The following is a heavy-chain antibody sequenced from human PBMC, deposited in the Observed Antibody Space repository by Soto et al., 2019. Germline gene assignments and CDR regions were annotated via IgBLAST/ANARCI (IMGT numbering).Heavy chain of an antibody. J-gene: IGHJ4*02. CDR3: TRDWYGLGRN. CDR2: IYADGRT. CDR1: GFSVSDNY. Sequence: EVQLVESGGGLIQPGGSLRLSCVVSGFSVSDNYLSWVRQAPGKGLECVSVIYADGRTCYTGSVMGRFTLSRDNSKNTVYLQMNSLRGEDTAMYFCTRDWYGLGRNWGQGTLVSVSS. D-gene: IGHD3-10*01. V-gene: IGHV3-53*01.